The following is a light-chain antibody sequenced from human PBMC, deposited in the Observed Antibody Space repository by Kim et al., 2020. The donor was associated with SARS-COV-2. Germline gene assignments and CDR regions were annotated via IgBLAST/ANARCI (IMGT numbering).Light chain of an antibody. J-gene: IGLJ1*01. CDR2: GNS. CDR3: QSYDSSFYV. V-gene: IGLV1-40*01. CDR1: SSNIGAGYD. Sequence: GQRVTMSGHGGSSNIGAGYDVHWYQQLPGTAPKLLIYGNSNRPSGVPDRFSGSKSGTSASLAITGLQAEDEADYYCQSYDSSFYVFGTGTKVTVL.